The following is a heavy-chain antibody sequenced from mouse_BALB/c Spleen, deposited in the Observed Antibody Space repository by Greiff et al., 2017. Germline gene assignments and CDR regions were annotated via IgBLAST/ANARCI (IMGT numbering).Heavy chain of an antibody. J-gene: IGHJ4*01. Sequence: EVQLQQSGAELVRSGASVKLSCTASGFNIKDYYMHWVKQRPEQGLEWIGWIDPENGDTEYAPKFQGKATMTADTSSNTAYLQLSSLTSEDTAVYYCNADPSLLRLRDGAMDYWGQGTSVTVSS. CDR2: IDPENGDT. CDR3: NADPSLLRLRDGAMDY. V-gene: IGHV14-4*02. D-gene: IGHD1-2*01. CDR1: GFNIKDYY.